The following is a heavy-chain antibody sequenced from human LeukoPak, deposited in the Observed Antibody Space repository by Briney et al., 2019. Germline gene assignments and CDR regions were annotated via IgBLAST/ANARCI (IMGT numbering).Heavy chain of an antibody. CDR2: ISGPGINT. V-gene: IGHV3-23*01. D-gene: IGHD3-16*01. CDR3: VKNFGITPYYFDH. Sequence: GGSLRLSCAASGFTFNNYAMIWVRQAPGKGLEWVSDISGPGINTYDADSVKGRFTISRDNSKNTVYLQMNSLRTDDTALYYCVKNFGITPYYFDHWGQGTLVTVSS. CDR1: GFTFNNYA. J-gene: IGHJ4*02.